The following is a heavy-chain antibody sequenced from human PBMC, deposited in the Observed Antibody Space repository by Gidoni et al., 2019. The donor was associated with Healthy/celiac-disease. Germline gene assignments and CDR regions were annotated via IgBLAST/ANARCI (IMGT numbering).Heavy chain of an antibody. CDR1: GFTFSSYS. J-gene: IGHJ6*02. V-gene: IGHV3-48*01. CDR3: ARDGGYCSSTSCYYYYGMDV. CDR2: ISSSSSTI. D-gene: IGHD2-2*01. Sequence: EVQLVESGGGLVQPGGSLRLSCAASGFTFSSYSMTWVRQAPGKGLEWVSYISSSSSTIYYADSVKGRFTISRDNAKNSLYLQMNSLRAEDTAVYYCARDGGYCSSTSCYYYYGMDVWGQGTTVTVSS.